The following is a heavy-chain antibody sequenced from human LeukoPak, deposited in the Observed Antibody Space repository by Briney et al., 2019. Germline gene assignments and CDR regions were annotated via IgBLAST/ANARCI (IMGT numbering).Heavy chain of an antibody. CDR3: ARVGYSGWNLEY. Sequence: GGSLRLSCAASGFTFRSYWMSWVRQAPGKGLEWVANINQGGSVKYYVDSVKGRFTISRDGAKNSLYVQMNSLRDEDTAVYYCARVGYSGWNLEYWGQGTLVTVSS. J-gene: IGHJ4*02. CDR2: INQGGSVK. CDR1: GFTFRSYW. D-gene: IGHD5-12*01. V-gene: IGHV3-7*01.